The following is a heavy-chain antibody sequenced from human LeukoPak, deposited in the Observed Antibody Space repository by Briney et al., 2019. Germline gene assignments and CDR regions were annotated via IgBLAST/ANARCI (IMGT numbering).Heavy chain of an antibody. D-gene: IGHD2-15*01. CDR1: GFTFNTYG. CDR3: AKNGDRGAYCSGGSCYPYYYYNMDV. CDR2: ISSTGGTA. J-gene: IGHJ6*03. V-gene: IGHV3-23*01. Sequence: GGSLRLSCAASGFTFNTYGMSWVRQAPGKGLEWVSGISSTGGTAYYADSVKGRFTISRDNSKNTLYLQMNSLRAEDTAIYYCAKNGDRGAYCSGGSCYPYYYYNMDVWGKGTTVTVSS.